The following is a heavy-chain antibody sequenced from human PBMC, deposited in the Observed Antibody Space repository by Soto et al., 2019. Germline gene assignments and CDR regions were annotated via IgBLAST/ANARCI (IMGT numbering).Heavy chain of an antibody. D-gene: IGHD6-19*01. CDR3: ARADSSGGKHYYCDGTGV. CDR1: GFTFSSYA. CDR2: ISYDGRNK. J-gene: IGHJ6*01. V-gene: IGHV3-30*04. Sequence: PGGSLRLSCLASGFTFSSYAMHWVRQAPGKGLEWVADISYDGRNKYYADSVKGRFTISRDNSKNTLYLQMNSLRAEDTAVYYCARADSSGGKHYYCDGTGVRGEGSRFTGSS.